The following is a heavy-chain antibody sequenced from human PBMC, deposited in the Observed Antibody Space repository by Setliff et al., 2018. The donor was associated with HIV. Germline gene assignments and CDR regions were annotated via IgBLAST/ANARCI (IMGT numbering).Heavy chain of an antibody. Sequence: SETLSLTCNVSGDSISSHSWTWIRQPPGKGLEWIGSIDYSGRTDKKTSLKSRLRMSIDTSKNQFYVNLFSVTAADTAIYYCARVFYDSGGFFTTAGPLFLDLLGRCTLVPVS. V-gene: IGHV4-59*11. CDR1: GDSISSHS. CDR2: IDYSGRT. D-gene: IGHD3-22*01. J-gene: IGHJ2*01. CDR3: ARVFYDSGGFFTTAGPLFLDL.